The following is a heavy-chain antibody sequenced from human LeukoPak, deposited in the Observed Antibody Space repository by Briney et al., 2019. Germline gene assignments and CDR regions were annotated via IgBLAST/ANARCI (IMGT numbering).Heavy chain of an antibody. V-gene: IGHV3-30*02. D-gene: IGHD3-10*01. CDR1: GVTFSSYG. CDR2: IRYDGSNK. Sequence: GGSLRLSCAASGVTFSSYGMHWVRQAPGKGLEGVAFIRYDGSNKYYADSVKGRFTISRDNSKNTLYLQMNSLRAEDTAVYYCAKDQESPWFGELRFAFDIWGQGTMVTVSS. CDR3: AKDQESPWFGELRFAFDI. J-gene: IGHJ3*02.